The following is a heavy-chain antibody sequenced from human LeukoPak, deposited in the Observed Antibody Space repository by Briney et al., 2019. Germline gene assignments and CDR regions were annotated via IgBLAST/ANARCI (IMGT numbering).Heavy chain of an antibody. V-gene: IGHV4-61*02. J-gene: IGHJ4*02. Sequence: SQTLPLTCTVSGGSISSGSYYWSWIRQPAGKGLEWIGRIYTSGSTNYNPSLKSRVTISVDTSKNQFSLKLSSVTAADTAVYYCARETPSRYCSGGSCYSWGQGTLVTVSS. CDR2: IYTSGST. CDR1: GGSISSGSYY. CDR3: ARETPSRYCSGGSCYS. D-gene: IGHD2-15*01.